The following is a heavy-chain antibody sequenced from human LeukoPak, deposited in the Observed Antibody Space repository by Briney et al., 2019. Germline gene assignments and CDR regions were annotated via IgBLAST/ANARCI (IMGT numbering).Heavy chain of an antibody. Sequence: ASVKVSCKVSGYTLTELSMHWVRQAPGKGLEWMGGFDPEDGETIYAQKLQGRVTMTEDTSTDTAYMELSSLRSEDTAVYYCAIGQYQTSNWFDPWGQGTLVTVSS. J-gene: IGHJ5*02. CDR3: AIGQYQTSNWFDP. CDR1: GYTLTELS. V-gene: IGHV1-24*01. CDR2: FDPEDGET. D-gene: IGHD4-11*01.